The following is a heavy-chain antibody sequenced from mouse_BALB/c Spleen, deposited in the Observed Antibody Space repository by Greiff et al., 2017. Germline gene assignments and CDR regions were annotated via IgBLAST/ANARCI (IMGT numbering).Heavy chain of an antibody. Sequence: EVKLVESGGGLVQPGGSLKLSCAASGFTFSSYGMSWVRQTPDKRLELVATINSNGGTTYYPDSVKGRFTISRDNAKNTLYLQMSSLKSEDTAMYYCARGINFDYWGQGTTLTVSS. CDR2: INSNGGTT. V-gene: IGHV5-6-3*01. CDR3: ARGINFDY. J-gene: IGHJ2*01. CDR1: GFTFSSYG. D-gene: IGHD2-4*01.